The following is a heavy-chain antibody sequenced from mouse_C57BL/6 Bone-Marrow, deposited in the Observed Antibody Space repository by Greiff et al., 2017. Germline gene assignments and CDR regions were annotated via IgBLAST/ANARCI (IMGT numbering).Heavy chain of an antibody. CDR2: ISYDGSN. D-gene: IGHD1-1*01. V-gene: IGHV3-6*01. CDR3: ARDTTTVVGYAMDY. J-gene: IGHJ4*01. Sequence: EVQLQQSGPGLVKPSQSLSLTCSVTGYSITSGYYWNWIRQFPGNKLEWMGYISYDGSNNYNPSLKNRISITRDTSKNQFFLKLNSVTTEDTATYYCARDTTTVVGYAMDYWGQGTSVTVSS. CDR1: GYSITSGYY.